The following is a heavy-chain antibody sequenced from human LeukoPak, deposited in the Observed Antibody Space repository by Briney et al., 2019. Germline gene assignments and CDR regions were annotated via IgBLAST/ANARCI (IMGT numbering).Heavy chain of an antibody. V-gene: IGHV1-69*05. CDR2: IIPIFGTA. J-gene: IGHJ4*02. CDR1: GGTFSSYA. CDR3: AREGGSYGDFDY. D-gene: IGHD1-26*01. Sequence: SVKVSCKASGGTFSSYAISWVRQAPGQGLEWMGGIIPIFGTANYAQKFQGRVTITTDESTSTAYMELSSLRSEDTAVYYCAREGGSYGDFDYWGQGTLVTVSS.